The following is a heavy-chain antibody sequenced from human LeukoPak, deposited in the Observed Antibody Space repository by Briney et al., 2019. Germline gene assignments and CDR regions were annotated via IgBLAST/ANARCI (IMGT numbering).Heavy chain of an antibody. Sequence: SETLSLTCTVSGGSISSYYWSWIRQPPGKGLEWIGYIYTSGSTNYNPSLKSRVTISVDTSKNQFSLKLSSVTAADTAVYYCARLRDGYNYGWGQGTLVTVSP. CDR2: IYTSGST. CDR1: GGSISSYY. CDR3: ARLRDGYNYG. J-gene: IGHJ4*02. D-gene: IGHD5-24*01. V-gene: IGHV4-4*09.